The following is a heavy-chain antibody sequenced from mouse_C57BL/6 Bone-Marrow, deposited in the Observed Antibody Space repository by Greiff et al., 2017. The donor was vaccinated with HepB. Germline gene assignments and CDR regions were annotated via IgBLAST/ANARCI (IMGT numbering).Heavy chain of an antibody. J-gene: IGHJ1*03. V-gene: IGHV14-2*01. D-gene: IGHD2-4*01. CDR3: ASRGVYYDYDWYFDV. CDR1: GFNIKDYY. Sequence: DVQLQESGAELVKPGASVKLSCTASGFNIKDYYMHWVKQRTEQGLEWIGRIDPEDGETKYAPKLQGKATITADTASNPAYRQLSSLTSEDTAVYYCASRGVYYDYDWYFDVWGTGTTVTVSS. CDR2: IDPEDGET.